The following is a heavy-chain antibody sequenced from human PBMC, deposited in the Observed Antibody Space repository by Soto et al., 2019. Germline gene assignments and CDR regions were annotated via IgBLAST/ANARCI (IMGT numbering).Heavy chain of an antibody. D-gene: IGHD3-16*02. CDR1: GFTFGDFG. J-gene: IGHJ4*02. CDR3: TREGSYYDYMWGSYRSDY. Sequence: GGSLRLSCTASGFTFGDFGMSWFRQAPGKGLEWVGFIRSKAYGGTTEYAASVKGRFTISRDDPKSIAYLHMDSLKIEDTAVYYCTREGSYYDYMWGSYRSDYWGQGALVTVSS. V-gene: IGHV3-49*03. CDR2: IRSKAYGGTT.